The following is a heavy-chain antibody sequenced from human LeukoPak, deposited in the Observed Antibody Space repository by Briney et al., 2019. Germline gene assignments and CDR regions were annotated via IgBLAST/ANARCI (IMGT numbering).Heavy chain of an antibody. J-gene: IGHJ6*02. CDR3: ARGLYCSSSTSCYDYGMDV. CDR2: FIPILGTA. V-gene: IGHV1-69*01. Sequence: ASVKVSCKAPGGSFRSYGLNWVRQAPGQGLEWMGGFIPILGTAKYAQKLQGRVTITADESTSTAYTELSSLRYEDTAVYYCARGLYCSSSTSCYDYGMDVWGQGTTVTVSS. D-gene: IGHD2-2*01. CDR1: GGSFRSYG.